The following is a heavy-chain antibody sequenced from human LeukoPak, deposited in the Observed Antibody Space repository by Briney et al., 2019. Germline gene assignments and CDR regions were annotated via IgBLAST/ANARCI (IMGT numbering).Heavy chain of an antibody. J-gene: IGHJ4*02. V-gene: IGHV3-23*01. Sequence: PGRSLRLSCAASGFTFSSYAMSWVRQAPGKGLEWVSALSGSGGYTYYGDSVKGRFTISRDNSKNTVFLQMNSLRAEDTAVYYCAKLRGSGRPYCFDSWGQGTLVTVSS. CDR1: GFTFSSYA. CDR3: AKLRGSGRPYCFDS. D-gene: IGHD6-19*01. CDR2: LSGSGGYT.